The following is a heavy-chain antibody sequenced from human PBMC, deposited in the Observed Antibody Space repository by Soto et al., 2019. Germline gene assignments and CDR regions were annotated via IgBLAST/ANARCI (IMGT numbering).Heavy chain of an antibody. CDR1: GFTFSSYW. J-gene: IGHJ6*02. D-gene: IGHD3-10*01. V-gene: IGHV3-7*05. Sequence: GGSLRLSCAASGFTFSSYWMSWVRQAPGKGLEWVANIKQDGSEKYYVDSVKGRFTISRDNAKNSLYLQMNSLRAEDTAVYYCARHLITMVRGDTYYYYGMDVWGQGTTVTVSS. CDR3: ARHLITMVRGDTYYYYGMDV. CDR2: IKQDGSEK.